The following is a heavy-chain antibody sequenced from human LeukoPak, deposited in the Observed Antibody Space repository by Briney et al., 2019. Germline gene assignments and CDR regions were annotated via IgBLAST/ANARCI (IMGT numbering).Heavy chain of an antibody. CDR1: GGSFSGYY. D-gene: IGHD3-10*01. CDR2: INHSGST. Sequence: KPSETLSLTCAVYGGSFSGYYWSWIRQPPGKGLEWIGEINHSGSTNYNPSLKSRVTISVDTSKNQFSLKLSSVTAADTAVYYCARGGITMVRGATKRHWFDPWGQGTLVTVSS. CDR3: ARGGITMVRGATKRHWFDP. V-gene: IGHV4-34*01. J-gene: IGHJ5*02.